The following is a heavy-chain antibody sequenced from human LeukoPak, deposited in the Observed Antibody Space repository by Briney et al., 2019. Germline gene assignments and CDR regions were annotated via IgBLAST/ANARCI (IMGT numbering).Heavy chain of an antibody. CDR1: GGSISSYY. D-gene: IGHD1-20*01. CDR2: IYYSGST. J-gene: IGHJ3*02. CDR3: ARGPITNDAFDI. V-gene: IGHV4-59*01. Sequence: SETLSLTCTVSGGSISSYYWSWIRQPPGKGLEWIGYIYYSGSTNYNPSLKSRDTISVDTSKNQFSLKLSSVTAADTAVYYCARGPITNDAFDIWGQGTMVTVSS.